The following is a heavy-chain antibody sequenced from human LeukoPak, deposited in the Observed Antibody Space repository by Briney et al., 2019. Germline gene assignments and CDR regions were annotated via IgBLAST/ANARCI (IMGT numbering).Heavy chain of an antibody. Sequence: PSQTLSLTCSVSGGSISSGTYYWSWIRQAPGKGLEWVSYISSSGNTIYYADSLKGRFTISRDNAKNSLYLQMNSLKAEDAAVYYCARNFYDSSTNYHYFDYWGQGTLVTVSS. CDR1: GGSISSGTYY. V-gene: IGHV3-11*04. CDR2: ISSSGNTI. CDR3: ARNFYDSSTNYHYFDY. J-gene: IGHJ4*02. D-gene: IGHD3-22*01.